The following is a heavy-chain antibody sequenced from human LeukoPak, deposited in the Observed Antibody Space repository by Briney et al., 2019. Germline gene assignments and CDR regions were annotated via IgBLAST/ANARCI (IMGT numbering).Heavy chain of an antibody. CDR3: ARDARNFDY. CDR1: GVTFSSYV. J-gene: IGHJ4*02. CDR2: ISSSSSYI. Sequence: PGGSLRLSCDASGVTFSSYVMSWVRQAPGKGLEWVSSISSSSSYIYYADSVKGRFTISRDNAKKSLYLQMNSLRAEDTAVYYCARDARNFDYWGQGTLVSVSS. V-gene: IGHV3-21*04.